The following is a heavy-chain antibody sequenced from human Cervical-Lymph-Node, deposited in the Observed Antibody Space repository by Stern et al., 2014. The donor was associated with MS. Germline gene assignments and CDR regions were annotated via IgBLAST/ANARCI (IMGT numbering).Heavy chain of an antibody. V-gene: IGHV1-46*03. J-gene: IGHJ5*02. Sequence: QVQLGQSGAEVKKPGASVQVSCKASGFAFSYYDIHWVRQAPGQGLEWIGVIDPSGPSTTYAQQFQGRVTMTRDTSTSTIHMELSSLRSEDTAVYFCAREVRSQYYDFWRWFDPWGQGTLVTVSS. D-gene: IGHD3/OR15-3a*01. CDR3: AREVRSQYYDFWRWFDP. CDR1: GFAFSYYD. CDR2: IDPSGPST.